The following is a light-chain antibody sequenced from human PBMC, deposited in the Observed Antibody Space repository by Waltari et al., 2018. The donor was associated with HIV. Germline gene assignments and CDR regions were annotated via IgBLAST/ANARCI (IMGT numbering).Light chain of an antibody. J-gene: IGLJ2*01. CDR3: LLYYGGAVV. V-gene: IGLV7-43*01. Sequence: QTVVTQEPSLTVSPGGTVTLTCASSTGAVTSGYYPNWFQQKPGQAPRVLIYSTSNKHSWTPVRFSGSLLGGKAALTLSGVQPEDEAEYYCLLYYGGAVVFGGGTKLTVL. CDR1: TGAVTSGYY. CDR2: STS.